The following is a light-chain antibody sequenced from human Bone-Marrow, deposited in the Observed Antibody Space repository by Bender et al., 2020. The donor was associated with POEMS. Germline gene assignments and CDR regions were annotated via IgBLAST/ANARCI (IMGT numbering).Light chain of an antibody. J-gene: IGLJ3*02. Sequence: SGSSSKFGSYPVNWYQQLPGAAPKLVIFNNSQRPSGVPDRFSGSNSGTSASLAISGLRSEDEADYHCAAWDDSLSHWVFGGGTKLTVL. CDR2: NNS. V-gene: IGLV1-47*02. CDR3: AAWDDSLSHWV. CDR1: SSKFGSYP.